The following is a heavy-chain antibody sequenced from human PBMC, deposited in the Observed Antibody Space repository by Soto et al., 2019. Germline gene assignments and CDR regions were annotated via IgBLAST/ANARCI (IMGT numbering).Heavy chain of an antibody. CDR1: GGSISGYY. V-gene: IGHV4-34*01. J-gene: IGHJ4*02. CDR2: INHSGST. D-gene: IGHD3-9*01. CDR3: AREGPRYFERRFDY. Sequence: SDTLFLTCTVYGGSISGYYWSRIRQPPGKGLEWIGEINHSGSTNYNPSLKSRVTISVDTSKNQFSLKLSSVTAADTAVYYCAREGPRYFERRFDYCGQGTLITAPQ.